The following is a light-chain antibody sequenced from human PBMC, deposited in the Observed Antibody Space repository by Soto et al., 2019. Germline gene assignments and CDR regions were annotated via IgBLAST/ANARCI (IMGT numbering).Light chain of an antibody. V-gene: IGKV3-15*01. J-gene: IGKJ1*01. CDR1: QSVRSN. CDR3: QQYNNWPPT. CDR2: GAS. Sequence: EIVMTQSPGTLSVSPGERATLSCMASQSVRSNLAWYVQEPGQASSRLISGASTRATCIPAGLSGSGSGTEFTLTISSLQSEDYAVYYCQQYNNWPPTFGQGTKVDIK.